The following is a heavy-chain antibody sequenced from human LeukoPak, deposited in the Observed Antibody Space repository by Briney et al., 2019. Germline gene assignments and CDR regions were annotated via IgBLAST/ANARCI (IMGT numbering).Heavy chain of an antibody. CDR2: INPNSGGT. J-gene: IGHJ4*02. V-gene: IGHV1-2*02. CDR3: ARVSRDGYNFDY. CDR1: GYTFTGYY. Sequence: ASVKVPCKASGYTFTGYYMHWVRQAPGQGLEWMGWINPNSGGTNYAQKFQGRVTMTRDTSISTAYMELSRLRSDDTAVYYCARVSRDGYNFDYWGQGTLVTVSS. D-gene: IGHD5-24*01.